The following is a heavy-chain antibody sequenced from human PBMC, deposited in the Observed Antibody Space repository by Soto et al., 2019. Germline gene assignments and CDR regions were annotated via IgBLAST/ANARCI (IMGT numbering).Heavy chain of an antibody. J-gene: IGHJ4*02. CDR1: GYSFIDYW. CDR2: IYPGDSDT. CDR3: ARLDTPPNFPFDY. Sequence: GESLKISCQGSGYSFIDYWIGWVRQMPGKGLEWMGVIYPGDSDTRYSPSFQGQVTISADKSISIAYLQWSSLKASDTAMYYFARLDTPPNFPFDYWGQATLVTVSS. V-gene: IGHV5-51*01. D-gene: IGHD5-18*01.